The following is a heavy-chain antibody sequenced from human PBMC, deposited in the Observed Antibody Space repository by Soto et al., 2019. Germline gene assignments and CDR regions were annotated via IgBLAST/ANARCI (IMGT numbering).Heavy chain of an antibody. V-gene: IGHV4-30-4*01. Sequence: QVQLQESGPGLVKPSQTLSLTCTVSGGSISSGDYYWTWIRQPPGKGLEWIGYIYYSGSTHYNPSLKSRLTISLDTSKNQFSLKLSSVTAADTAVYYCARVEGYYASSGYNSFDRWGEGTLVTVSS. J-gene: IGHJ5*02. CDR3: ARVEGYYASSGYNSFDR. CDR1: GGSISSGDYY. D-gene: IGHD3-22*01. CDR2: IYYSGST.